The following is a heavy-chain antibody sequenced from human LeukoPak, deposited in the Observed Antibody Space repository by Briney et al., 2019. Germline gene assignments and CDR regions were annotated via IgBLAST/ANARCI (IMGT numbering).Heavy chain of an antibody. CDR3: ARYRSGSNKGFDY. V-gene: IGHV3-11*01. CDR1: GFSFSDYY. Sequence: GGSLRLSCVASGFSFSDYYMSWIRQAPETGLEWVSYISGSGSDMYYADSVKGRFTISMDNAKNSLSLQMNSLRAEDTAVYYCARYRSGSNKGFDYWGQGTPVTVSS. J-gene: IGHJ4*02. CDR2: ISGSGSDM. D-gene: IGHD6-19*01.